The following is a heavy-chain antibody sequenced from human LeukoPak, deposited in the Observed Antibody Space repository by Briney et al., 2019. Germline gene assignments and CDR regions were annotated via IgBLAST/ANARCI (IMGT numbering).Heavy chain of an antibody. V-gene: IGHV4-59*01. CDR3: ARVGYSYGFYYFDY. CDR2: IYYSGST. CDR1: GFTFTSYA. J-gene: IGHJ4*02. Sequence: PGGSLRLSCAASGFTFTSYAMSWIRQPPGKGLEWIGYIYYSGSTNYNPSLKSRVTISVDTSKNQFSLKLSSVTAADTAVYYCARVGYSYGFYYFDYWGQGTLVTVSS. D-gene: IGHD5-18*01.